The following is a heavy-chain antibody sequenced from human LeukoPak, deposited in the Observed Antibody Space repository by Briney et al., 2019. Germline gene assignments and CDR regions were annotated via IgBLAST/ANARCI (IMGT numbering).Heavy chain of an antibody. V-gene: IGHV3-7*01. D-gene: IGHD3-9*01. CDR1: GFTFSSYS. CDR2: IKQDGSEK. J-gene: IGHJ4*02. Sequence: GGFLRLSCAASGFTFSSYSMNWVRQAPGKGLEWVANIKQDGSEKHYVDSVKGRFTISRDNAKNSLYLQMNSLRAEDTAVYYCASQGPDWDRNYWGQGTLVTVSS. CDR3: ASQGPDWDRNY.